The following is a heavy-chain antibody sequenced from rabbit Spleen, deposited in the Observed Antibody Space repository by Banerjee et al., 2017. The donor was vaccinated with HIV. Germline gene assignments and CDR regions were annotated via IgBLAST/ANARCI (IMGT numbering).Heavy chain of an antibody. CDR3: ARDLTDVIGWNFGW. CDR2: IDAGSSGFT. Sequence: QSLEESGGDLVKPGASLTLTCIASGVSFSGDSYMCWVRQAPGKGLEWIACIDAGSSGFTYFATWAKGRFTISKTSSTTVTLQVTSLTAADTATYFCARDLTDVIGWNFGWWGQGTLVTVS. D-gene: IGHD4-1*01. J-gene: IGHJ3*01. V-gene: IGHV1S40*01. CDR1: GVSFSGDSY.